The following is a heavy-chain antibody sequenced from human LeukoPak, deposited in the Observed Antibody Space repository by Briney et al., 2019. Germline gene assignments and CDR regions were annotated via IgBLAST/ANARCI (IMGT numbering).Heavy chain of an antibody. V-gene: IGHV3-11*01. J-gene: IGHJ4*02. CDR2: ISSSGSTI. Sequence: PGGSLRLSCAASGFTFSDYYMSWIRQAPGKGLEWVSYISSSGSTIYYADSVKGRFTISRDNAKNSLYLQMNSLRAEDTAVYYCASTQIAAATHFDYWGQGTLVTVSS. D-gene: IGHD6-13*01. CDR3: ASTQIAAATHFDY. CDR1: GFTFSDYY.